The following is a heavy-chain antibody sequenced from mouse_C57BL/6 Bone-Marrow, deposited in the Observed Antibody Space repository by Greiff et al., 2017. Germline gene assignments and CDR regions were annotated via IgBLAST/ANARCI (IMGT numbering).Heavy chain of an antibody. CDR2: INPSSGYT. Sequence: QVQLQQSGAELAKPGASVQLSCKASGYTFTSYWMHWVKQRPGQGLEWLGYINPSSGYTKYNQKFKDQATLTADKSSSTAYMQLSSLTSEVTAVHYGTTVVHNWGRGTTLTV. V-gene: IGHV1-7*01. CDR3: TTVVHN. J-gene: IGHJ2*01. CDR1: GYTFTSYW. D-gene: IGHD1-1*01.